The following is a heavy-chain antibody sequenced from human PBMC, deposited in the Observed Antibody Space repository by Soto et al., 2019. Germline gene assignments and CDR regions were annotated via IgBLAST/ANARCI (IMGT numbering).Heavy chain of an antibody. J-gene: IGHJ4*02. CDR2: IDTNGDT. D-gene: IGHD2-8*01. V-gene: IGHV4-31*03. CDR1: GDSLRRGFHH. Sequence: QVQVQESGSGLLKPSQTLSLDCSVSGDSLRRGFHHWSWIRQTPGKCLQLIGYIDTNGDTHYDPSLRNRLNMSIVTTESRFSLKVTSVTAADTAVYYCARGTVYYCPNDKCGFLFDHWGQGALVTVTS. CDR3: ARGTVYYCPNDKCGFLFDH.